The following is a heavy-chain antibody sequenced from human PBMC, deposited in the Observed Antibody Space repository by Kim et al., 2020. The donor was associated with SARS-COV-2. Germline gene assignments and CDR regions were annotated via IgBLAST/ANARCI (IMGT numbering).Heavy chain of an antibody. J-gene: IGHJ3*02. Sequence: ASVKVSCKVSGYTLTELSMHWVRQAPGKGLEWMGGFDPEDGETIYAQKFQGRVTMTEDTSTDTAYMELSSLRSEDTAVYYFATGTPGGGGMPGAPPGAFDIWGQGTMVTVSS. D-gene: IGHD3-16*01. V-gene: IGHV1-24*01. CDR3: ATGTPGGGGMPGAPPGAFDI. CDR2: FDPEDGET. CDR1: GYTLTELS.